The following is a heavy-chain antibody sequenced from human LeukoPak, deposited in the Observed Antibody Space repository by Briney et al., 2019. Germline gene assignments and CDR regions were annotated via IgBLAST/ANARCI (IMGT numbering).Heavy chain of an antibody. CDR1: GYTFTSYG. V-gene: IGHV1-18*01. Sequence: GASVKVSCKASGYTFTSYGISWVRQAPGQGLEWMGWISAYNGNTNYAQKFQGRVTITTDESTSTAYMELSSLRSEDTAVYYCARDYCTNGVCYWFDPWGQGTLVTVSS. CDR2: ISAYNGNT. CDR3: ARDYCTNGVCYWFDP. J-gene: IGHJ5*02. D-gene: IGHD2-8*01.